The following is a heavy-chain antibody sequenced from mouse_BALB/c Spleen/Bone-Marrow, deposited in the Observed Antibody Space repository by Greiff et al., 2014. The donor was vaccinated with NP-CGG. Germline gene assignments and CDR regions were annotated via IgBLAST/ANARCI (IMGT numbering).Heavy chain of an antibody. CDR3: ARPATYYGNFYWYFDV. CDR2: INPYNDGT. V-gene: IGHV1-14*01. J-gene: IGHJ1*01. D-gene: IGHD2-10*01. Sequence: VQLQQSGPELVKPGASVKMSCKASGYTFTSYIMHWVKQKPGQGLEWIGYINPYNDGTKYNEKFKGKATLTSDKSSSTAYMELSSRTSEDSAVYYCARPATYYGNFYWYFDVWGAGTTVTVSS. CDR1: GYTFTSYI.